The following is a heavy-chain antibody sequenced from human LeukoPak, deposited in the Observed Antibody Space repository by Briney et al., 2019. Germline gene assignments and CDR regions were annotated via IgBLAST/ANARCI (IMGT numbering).Heavy chain of an antibody. CDR3: AMTSLDLITLDY. Sequence: GASVKVSCKASGGTFSSYAISWVRQAPGQGLEWMGGIIPIFGTANYAQKFQGRVTITADESTSTAYMELSSLRSEVTAVYYCAMTSLDLITLDYWGQGTLVTVSS. CDR1: GGTFSSYA. CDR2: IIPIFGTA. D-gene: IGHD5-24*01. V-gene: IGHV1-69*13. J-gene: IGHJ4*02.